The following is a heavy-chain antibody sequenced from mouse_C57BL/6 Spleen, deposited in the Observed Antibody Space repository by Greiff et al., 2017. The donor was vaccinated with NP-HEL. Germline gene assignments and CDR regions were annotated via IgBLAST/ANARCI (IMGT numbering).Heavy chain of an antibody. CDR3: ARGDITITTVVATDYEMDY. CDR2: IYPNSGGT. J-gene: IGHJ4*01. V-gene: IGHV1-72*01. Sequence: QVHVKQPGAELVKPGASVKLSCKASGYTFTSYWMHWVKQRPGRGLEWIGIIYPNSGGTKYNYQFKSKATLTVDKPSITAYMQLSSLTSEDSAVYYCARGDITITTVVATDYEMDYWGKGTSVTVST. CDR1: GYTFTSYW. D-gene: IGHD1-1*01.